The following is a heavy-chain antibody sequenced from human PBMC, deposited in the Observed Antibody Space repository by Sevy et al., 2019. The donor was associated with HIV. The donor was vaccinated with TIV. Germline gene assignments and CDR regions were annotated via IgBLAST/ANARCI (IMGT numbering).Heavy chain of an antibody. D-gene: IGHD6-13*01. CDR1: GFTLNSYW. J-gene: IGHJ4*02. CDR3: ARAIAADASL. CDR2: IKQDGSVK. Sequence: GGSLRLSCAASGFTLNSYWMSWVRQAPGKGLEWVANIKQDGSVKYYVDSVKGRFTISRDNARNLVYLQMSSLTAEDTVLYYCARAIAADASLWGQGTLVTVSS. V-gene: IGHV3-7*01.